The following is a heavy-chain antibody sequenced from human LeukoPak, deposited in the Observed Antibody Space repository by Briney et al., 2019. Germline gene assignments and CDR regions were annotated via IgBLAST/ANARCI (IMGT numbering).Heavy chain of an antibody. Sequence: SETLSLTCTVSGGSISSGSYYWSWIRQPAGKGLEWIGRIYTSGSTNYNPSLKSRVTISVDTSKNQFSLKLSSVTAADTAVYYCARDRGNSYGGENWFDPWGQGALVTVSS. D-gene: IGHD5-18*01. CDR3: ARDRGNSYGGENWFDP. V-gene: IGHV4-61*02. CDR2: IYTSGST. J-gene: IGHJ5*02. CDR1: GGSISSGSYY.